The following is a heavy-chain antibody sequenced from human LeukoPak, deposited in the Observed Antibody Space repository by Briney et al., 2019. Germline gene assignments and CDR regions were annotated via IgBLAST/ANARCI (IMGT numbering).Heavy chain of an antibody. V-gene: IGHV3-30*19. D-gene: IGHD3-16*01. J-gene: IGHJ4*02. CDR3: ARATLGVTLFDY. Sequence: GGSLRLSCEGSGFILSIYGIPWVRQAPGKGLEWVAVISYDGSNKYYADSVKGRFTISRDNSKNTLYLQMNSLRAEDTAVYYCARATLGVTLFDYWGQGTLVTVSS. CDR1: GFILSIYG. CDR2: ISYDGSNK.